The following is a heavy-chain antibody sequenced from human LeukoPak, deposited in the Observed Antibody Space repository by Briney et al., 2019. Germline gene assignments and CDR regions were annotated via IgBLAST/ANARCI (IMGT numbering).Heavy chain of an antibody. Sequence: GGSLRLSCGASGFSFSGNAMSWVRQAPRKGLEWVSTISERGNRTYYADSVKGRFTISRDNSKNTLFLHMNTLRADDTAVYHCAKHGSENYFFFHYWGQGTLVTVSS. CDR1: GFSFSGNA. J-gene: IGHJ4*02. D-gene: IGHD3-10*01. CDR2: ISERGNRT. V-gene: IGHV3-23*01. CDR3: AKHGSENYFFFHY.